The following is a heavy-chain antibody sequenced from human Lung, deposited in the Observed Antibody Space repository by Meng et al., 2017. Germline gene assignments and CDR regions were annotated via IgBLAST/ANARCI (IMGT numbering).Heavy chain of an antibody. CDR2: INTDASST. Sequence: GGSLRLSCAASGFTFSSYNMHWVRQTPGEGLVWVSRINTDASSTTYADSVKGRFTISRDNAKNTMYLQMNSLRAEDTAVYYCARHADWVIFDHWGQGALVTVSS. D-gene: IGHD3-9*01. V-gene: IGHV3-74*03. CDR3: ARHADWVIFDH. J-gene: IGHJ4*02. CDR1: GFTFSSYN.